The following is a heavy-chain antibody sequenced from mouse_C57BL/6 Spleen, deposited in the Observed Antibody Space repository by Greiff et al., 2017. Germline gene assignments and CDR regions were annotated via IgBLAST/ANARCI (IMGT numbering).Heavy chain of an antibody. CDR3: ARQYGSRGAWFAY. CDR1: GFSLTSYG. Sequence: VKRVESGPGLVAPSQSLSITCTVSGFSLTSYGVHWVRQPPGKGLEWLVVIWSDGSTTYNSALKSRLSISKDNSKSQVFLKMNSLQTDDTAMYYCARQYGSRGAWFAYWGQGTLVTVSA. CDR2: IWSDGST. D-gene: IGHD1-1*01. V-gene: IGHV2-6-1*01. J-gene: IGHJ3*01.